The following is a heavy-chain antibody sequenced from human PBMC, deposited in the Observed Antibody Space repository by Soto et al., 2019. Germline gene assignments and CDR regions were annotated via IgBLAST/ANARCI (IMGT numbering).Heavy chain of an antibody. J-gene: IGHJ6*03. Sequence: EVQLVESGGGLVQPGGSLRLSCAASGFTFSSYWMHWVRQAPGKGLVWVSRINSDGSSTSYADSVKGRFTISRDNAKNTLYLQMNRLRAEDTAVFYLGSWGGGYYYYYMDVWGKGTTVTVSS. CDR1: GFTFSSYW. CDR3: GSWGGGYYYYYMDV. D-gene: IGHD3-16*01. CDR2: INSDGSST. V-gene: IGHV3-74*01.